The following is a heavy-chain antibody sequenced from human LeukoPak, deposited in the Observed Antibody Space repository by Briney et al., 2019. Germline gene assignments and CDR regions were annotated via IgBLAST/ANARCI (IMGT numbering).Heavy chain of an antibody. CDR2: ISWNSGYL. CDR1: GFTFDDYA. D-gene: IGHD6-13*01. J-gene: IGHJ4*02. CDR3: AKTARVWYSSSWYLDY. Sequence: GGSLRLSCAASGFTFDDYAMHWARQAPGKGLEWVSGISWNSGYLGYADSVKGRFTISRDNSKNTLYLQMNSLRAEDTAVYYCAKTARVWYSSSWYLDYWGQGTLVTVSS. V-gene: IGHV3-9*01.